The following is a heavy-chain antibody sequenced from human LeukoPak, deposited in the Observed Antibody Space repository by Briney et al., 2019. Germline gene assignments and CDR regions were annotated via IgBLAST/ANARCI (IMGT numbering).Heavy chain of an antibody. V-gene: IGHV3-21*01. CDR3: ARVPRGSGSYYDY. CDR1: GFTFSSYW. CDR2: ISSSSSYI. D-gene: IGHD3-10*01. J-gene: IGHJ4*02. Sequence: GGSLRLSCAASGFTFSSYWMHWVREAPGKGLEWVSSISSSSSYIYYADSVKGRFTISRDNAKNSLYLQMNSLRAEDTAVYYCARVPRGSGSYYDYWGQGTLVTVSS.